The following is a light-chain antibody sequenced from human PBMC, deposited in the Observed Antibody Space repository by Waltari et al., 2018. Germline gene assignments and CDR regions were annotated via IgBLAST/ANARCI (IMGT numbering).Light chain of an antibody. CDR2: KAS. V-gene: IGKV1-5*03. Sequence: DIQMTQSPATLSASVGDRVTISCRASQSSSSWLAWYQQKPGKPPKILIFKASFVESGVPSRFSGSGSGTEFSLTISSLQPEDFATYYCQQYDDFPFTFGQGTKVEVK. J-gene: IGKJ2*01. CDR1: QSSSSW. CDR3: QQYDDFPFT.